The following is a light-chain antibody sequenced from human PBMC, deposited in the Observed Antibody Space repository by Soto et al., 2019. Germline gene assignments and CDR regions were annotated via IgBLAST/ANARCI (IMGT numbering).Light chain of an antibody. CDR1: SGHSSYI. CDR3: ETWDSKV. V-gene: IGLV4-60*03. CDR2: LEGSGSY. Sequence: QSVLTQSSSASASLGSSVKLTCTLSSGHSSYIIAWHQQQPGKAPRYLMKLEGSGSYNKGSGVPDRFSGSSSGADRYLTISNLQSEDEADYYCETWDSKVFGGVTKVTVL. J-gene: IGLJ3*02.